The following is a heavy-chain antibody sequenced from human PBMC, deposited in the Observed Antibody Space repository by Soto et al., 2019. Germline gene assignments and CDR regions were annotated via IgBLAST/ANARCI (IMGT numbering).Heavy chain of an antibody. Sequence: GGSLRLSCAASGFTFDTYGMHWVRQAPGKGLEWVAVISYDGSNRYYADSVKGRVTISRDNSKNTLYLQMNSLRSEDTAVYYCAKDHIVAAAPDYWGQGTLVTVSS. CDR3: AKDHIVAAAPDY. D-gene: IGHD2-2*01. CDR1: GFTFDTYG. V-gene: IGHV3-30*18. CDR2: ISYDGSNR. J-gene: IGHJ4*02.